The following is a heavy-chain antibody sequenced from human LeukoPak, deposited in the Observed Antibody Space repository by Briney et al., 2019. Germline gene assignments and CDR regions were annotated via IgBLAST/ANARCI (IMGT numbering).Heavy chain of an antibody. CDR3: AKDISSGWPYCFHY. Sequence: GGSLRLSCAASGFTFSSYWMSWVRQAPGKGLEWVANIKQDGSEKYYVDSVKGRFTISRDNAKNSLYLQMNSLRAEDTALYYCAKDISSGWPYCFHYWGQGTLVTVSS. V-gene: IGHV3-7*03. J-gene: IGHJ4*02. CDR2: IKQDGSEK. D-gene: IGHD6-19*01. CDR1: GFTFSSYW.